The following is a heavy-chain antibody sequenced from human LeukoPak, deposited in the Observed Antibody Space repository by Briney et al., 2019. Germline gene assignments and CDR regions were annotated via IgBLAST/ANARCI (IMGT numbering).Heavy chain of an antibody. V-gene: IGHV5-51*01. CDR3: ARHEAVDTAMPWDY. Sequence: GESLKISCKGSGYSFIDYWIGWVRHMPRKGLEWMGIIYPGDSDTRYSPSFQGQVTISADKSISTAYLQWSSLKASDTAMYYCARHEAVDTAMPWDYWGQGTLVTVSS. J-gene: IGHJ4*02. CDR1: GYSFIDYW. D-gene: IGHD5-18*01. CDR2: IYPGDSDT.